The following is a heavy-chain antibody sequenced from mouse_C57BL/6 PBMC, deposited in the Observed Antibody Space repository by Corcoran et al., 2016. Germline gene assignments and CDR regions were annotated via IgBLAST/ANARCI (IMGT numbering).Heavy chain of an antibody. CDR3: AGGKTVVASFDY. V-gene: IGHV1-75*01. CDR2: IFPGSGST. J-gene: IGHJ2*01. CDR1: GYTFTDYY. Sequence: QVQLQQSGPELVKPGASVKISCKASGYTFTDYYINWVKQRPGQGLEWIGWIFPGSGSTYYNEKFKGKATLTVDKSSSTTYMLLSSLTSEDSAVYFCAGGKTVVASFDYWGQGTTLTVSS. D-gene: IGHD1-1*01.